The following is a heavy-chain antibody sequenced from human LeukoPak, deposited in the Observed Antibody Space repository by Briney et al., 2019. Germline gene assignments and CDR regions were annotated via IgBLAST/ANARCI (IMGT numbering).Heavy chain of an antibody. CDR3: ARDGDYGGPYYFDY. CDR1: GGSVSSGSYY. Sequence: SETLSLTCTVSGGSVSSGSYYWSWIRQPPGKGLEWIGYIYYSGSTNYNPSLKSRVTISVDTSKNQSSLKLSSVTAADTAVYYCARDGDYGGPYYFDYWGQGTLVTVSS. CDR2: IYYSGST. J-gene: IGHJ4*02. V-gene: IGHV4-61*01. D-gene: IGHD4-17*01.